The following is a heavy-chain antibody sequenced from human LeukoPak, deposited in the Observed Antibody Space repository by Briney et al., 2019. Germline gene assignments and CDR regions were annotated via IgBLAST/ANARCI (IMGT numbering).Heavy chain of an antibody. V-gene: IGHV1-46*01. CDR1: GYTFTSYY. CDR3: ARVGEIAAAGILPPFFDY. J-gene: IGHJ4*02. Sequence: GASVKVSCKASGYTFTSYYMHWVRQAPGQGLEWMGIINPSGGSTSYAQKLQGRVTMTTDTSTSTAYMELRSLRSDDTAVYYCARVGEIAAAGILPPFFDYGGRGPLVTVSS. CDR2: INPSGGST. D-gene: IGHD6-13*01.